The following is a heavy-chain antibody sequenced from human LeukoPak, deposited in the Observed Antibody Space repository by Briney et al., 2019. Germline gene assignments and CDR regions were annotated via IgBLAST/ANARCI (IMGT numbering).Heavy chain of an antibody. D-gene: IGHD3-10*01. V-gene: IGHV3-43*01. CDR1: GFTFDDYT. CDR3: AKGKNTGSYLSHVDY. CDR2: ITWDGGST. Sequence: GGSLRLSCAASGFTFDDYTMHWVRQAPGKGLEWVSLITWDGGSTYYADSVKGRSTISRDNSKNSLYLQMNSLRTEDTALYYCAKGKNTGSYLSHVDYWGQGTLVTVSS. J-gene: IGHJ4*02.